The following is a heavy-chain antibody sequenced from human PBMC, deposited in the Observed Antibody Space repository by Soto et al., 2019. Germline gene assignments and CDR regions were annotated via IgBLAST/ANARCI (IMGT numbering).Heavy chain of an antibody. D-gene: IGHD2-2*01. V-gene: IGHV1-69*06. CDR2: IIPIFGTP. CDR3: AGRCDGTNCLAHFDY. Sequence: QVQLVQPGAEVKKPGSSVKVSCRASGGTFNNYVINWVRQAPGQGLEWMAGIIPIFGTPNYAQKFQGRVTITADKSTSTAYMELNSLRSEDTAVYYCAGRCDGTNCLAHFDYWGQGTLVTVSS. J-gene: IGHJ4*02. CDR1: GGTFNNYV.